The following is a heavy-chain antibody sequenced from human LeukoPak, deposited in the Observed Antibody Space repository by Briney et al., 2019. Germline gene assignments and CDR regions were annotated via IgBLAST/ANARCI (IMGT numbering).Heavy chain of an antibody. CDR1: GGSISSYY. J-gene: IGHJ4*02. Sequence: RASETLSLTCTVSGGSISSYYWSWIRLPPGKGLEWIGYIYYTAATYYNPSLKSRVTISLDTSKNQFSLKLSSVTAADAAVYYCARAGYSYGTGYYFDYWGQGALVTVSS. CDR3: ARAGYSYGTGYYFDY. D-gene: IGHD5-18*01. V-gene: IGHV4-59*01. CDR2: IYYTAAT.